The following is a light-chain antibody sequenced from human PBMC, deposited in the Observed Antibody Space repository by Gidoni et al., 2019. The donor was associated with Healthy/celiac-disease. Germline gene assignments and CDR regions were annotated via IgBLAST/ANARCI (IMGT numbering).Light chain of an antibody. CDR1: QSISSY. J-gene: IGKJ2*01. Sequence: IHLTQSPSSLSASVGDRVTITCRASQSISSYFNWYQQKPGKAPKLLIYAASSLQSGVQSMFSGSSSATYVLLTISSMQPEDFATYYRQQSYSTPWTFGQGTKLEIK. V-gene: IGKV1-39*01. CDR2: AAS. CDR3: QQSYSTPWT.